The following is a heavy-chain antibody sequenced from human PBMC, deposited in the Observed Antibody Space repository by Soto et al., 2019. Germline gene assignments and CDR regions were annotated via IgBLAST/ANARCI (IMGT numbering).Heavy chain of an antibody. V-gene: IGHV1-46*01. CDR2: INPSGGNT. Sequence: GASVKVSCKASGYTFTNYQMHWVRQAPGQGLEWMGKINPSGGNTHYAQKFQGRLTMTSDTSTSTVYMEVSSLRSEDTAMYYCASDSVATYTGLGYWGQGTLVTVSS. J-gene: IGHJ4*02. D-gene: IGHD3-16*01. CDR1: GYTFTNYQ. CDR3: ASDSVATYTGLGY.